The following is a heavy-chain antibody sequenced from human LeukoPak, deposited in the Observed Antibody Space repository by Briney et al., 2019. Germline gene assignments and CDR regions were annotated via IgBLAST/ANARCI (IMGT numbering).Heavy chain of an antibody. D-gene: IGHD1-1*01. CDR2: IYYSGHT. Sequence: SETLSLTCTVSGGSISTYYWSWIRQPPGKGLEWIGFIYYSGHTNHNPSLKSRVTILVDTSKNQLSLKLTSVTAADTAVYYCARGGSRDNWVYYFDYWGQGTLVTVSS. CDR3: ARGGSRDNWVYYFDY. V-gene: IGHV4-59*01. J-gene: IGHJ4*02. CDR1: GGSISTYY.